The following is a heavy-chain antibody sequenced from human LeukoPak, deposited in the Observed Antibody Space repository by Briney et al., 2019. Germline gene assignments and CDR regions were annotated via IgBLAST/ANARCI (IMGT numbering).Heavy chain of an antibody. CDR3: ARAPITSPFYFDY. J-gene: IGHJ4*02. Sequence: GGSLRLSCTASGFAFDEHGMSWVRQVPGKGLEWVSGINWSGGSTGYADPLRGRFTISRDNAKNSLYLQMDSLRAEDTALYYCARAPITSPFYFDYWGQRTLVTVSS. CDR1: GFAFDEHG. CDR2: INWSGGST. V-gene: IGHV3-20*04. D-gene: IGHD2-2*01.